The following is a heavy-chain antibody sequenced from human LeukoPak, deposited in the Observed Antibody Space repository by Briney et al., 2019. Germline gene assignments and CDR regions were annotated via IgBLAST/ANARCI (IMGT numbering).Heavy chain of an antibody. J-gene: IGHJ4*02. D-gene: IGHD6-13*01. Sequence: ASVKVSCKASGYTFTTYALHWVRQAPGQRLEWMGWINAGNGNTKYSQKFQARVTVTRDTSASTAYMELSSLRSEDTAVYYCAGDPIGSRWPYYFDYWGQGTLVTVSS. CDR3: AGDPIGSRWPYYFDY. CDR1: GYTFTTYA. CDR2: INAGNGNT. V-gene: IGHV1-3*01.